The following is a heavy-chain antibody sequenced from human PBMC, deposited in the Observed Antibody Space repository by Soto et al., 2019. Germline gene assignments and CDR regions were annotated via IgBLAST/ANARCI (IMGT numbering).Heavy chain of an antibody. D-gene: IGHD4-17*01. CDR3: AILTKPTAVTTAFRGGYGLDV. J-gene: IGHJ6*02. CDR2: IHSSGST. Sequence: LSLTCAVYGGSFSGYYWSWIRQPPGKGLEWIGYIHSSGSTNYNPSLKSRVTISADASRNQFPLRLTSVTAADAAVYYCAILTKPTAVTTAFRGGYGLDVWGQGTTVTVSS. CDR1: GGSFSGYY. V-gene: IGHV4-34*01.